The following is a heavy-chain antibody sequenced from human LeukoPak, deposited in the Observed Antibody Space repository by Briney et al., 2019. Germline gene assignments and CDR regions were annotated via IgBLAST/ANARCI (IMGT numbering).Heavy chain of an antibody. CDR1: GYTFTGYY. V-gene: IGHV1-2*04. J-gene: IGHJ6*02. Sequence: ASVKVSCKASGYTFTGYYMHWVRQAPGQGLEWMGWINPNSGGTNYAQKFQGWVTMTRDTSISTAYMELSRLRSDDTAVYYCARELLGGNFWGGYGYYYGMDVWGQGTTVTVSS. D-gene: IGHD3-3*01. CDR3: ARELLGGNFWGGYGYYYGMDV. CDR2: INPNSGGT.